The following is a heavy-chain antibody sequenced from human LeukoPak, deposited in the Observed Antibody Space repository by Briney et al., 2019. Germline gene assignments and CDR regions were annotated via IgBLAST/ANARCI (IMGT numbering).Heavy chain of an antibody. CDR2: INSDGSDI. Sequence: HSGGSLRLSCAASGFTFNRYWVHWVRHAPGKGLVWVSRINSDGSDITYADSVKGRFTISRDNAKNTVYVQMNSLRAEDTAVYYCARGSLGDGSLLIDYWGQGTLVTVSS. CDR3: ARGSLGDGSLLIDY. CDR1: GFTFNRYW. D-gene: IGHD3-10*01. J-gene: IGHJ4*02. V-gene: IGHV3-74*01.